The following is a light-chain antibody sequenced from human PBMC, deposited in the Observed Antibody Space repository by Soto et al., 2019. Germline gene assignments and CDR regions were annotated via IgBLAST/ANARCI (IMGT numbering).Light chain of an antibody. J-gene: IGLJ1*01. V-gene: IGLV2-8*01. CDR1: SSDVGAYKF. Sequence: QSALTQPPSASGSPGQSVTISCSGTSSDVGAYKFVSWYQQHPGKAPKLIISEVSKRPSGVPDRFSGSKSGNTASLTVSGLQAEDEADYYCSSYTGRDNLFVFGTGTKVTVL. CDR3: SSYTGRDNLFV. CDR2: EVS.